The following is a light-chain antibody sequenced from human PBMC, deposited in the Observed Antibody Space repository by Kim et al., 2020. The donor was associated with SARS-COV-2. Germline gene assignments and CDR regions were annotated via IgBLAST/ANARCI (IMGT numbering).Light chain of an antibody. Sequence: SSPGERATPSCRASRSGSSSDLAWCQQKPGQAPRLLIYGASSRATGITDRCSGSGSGTDFTLTSSRLEHEDFAVYYWQQYGSSPTFGQGTKVDIK. CDR1: RSGSSSD. J-gene: IGKJ1*01. CDR3: QQYGSSPT. V-gene: IGKV3-20*01. CDR2: GAS.